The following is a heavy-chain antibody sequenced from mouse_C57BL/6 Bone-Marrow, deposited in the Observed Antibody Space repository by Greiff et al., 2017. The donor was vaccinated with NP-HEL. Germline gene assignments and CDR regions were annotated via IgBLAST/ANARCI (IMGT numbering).Heavy chain of an antibody. D-gene: IGHD6-1*01. J-gene: IGHJ1*03. CDR3: ARLAFYFDV. CDR1: GYTFTRYW. CDR2: IDPSDSET. Sequence: QVQLQQPGAELVRPGSSVKLSCKASGYTFTRYWIGNIDPSDSETHYNQKFKDKATLTVDKSSSTAYMQLSSLTSEDSAVYYCARLAFYFDVWGTGTTVTVSS. V-gene: IGHV1-52*01.